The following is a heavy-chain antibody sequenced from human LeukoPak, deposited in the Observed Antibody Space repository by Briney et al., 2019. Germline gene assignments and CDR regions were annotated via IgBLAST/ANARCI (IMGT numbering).Heavy chain of an antibody. CDR1: GGSISSSSHY. J-gene: IGHJ3*02. CDR3: ASPWVISSSWTSDAFDI. D-gene: IGHD6-13*01. V-gene: IGHV4-39*01. Sequence: SETLSLTCTVSGGSISSSSHYWGWIRQPPGKGLEWIGGVYYSGSTYYNPSLKSRVTISIDTSKNQFSLKLSSVTAADTAVYYCASPWVISSSWTSDAFDIWGQGTMVTVSS. CDR2: VYYSGST.